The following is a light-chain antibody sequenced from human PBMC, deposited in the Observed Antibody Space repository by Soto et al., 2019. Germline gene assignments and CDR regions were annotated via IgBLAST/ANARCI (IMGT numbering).Light chain of an antibody. V-gene: IGKV3-15*01. J-gene: IGKJ1*01. CDR3: QQYGSSPRT. CDR1: QSVSSN. CDR2: GAS. Sequence: EIVMTQSPATLSVSPGERATLSCTASQSVSSNLAWYQQKPGQAHRLLIYGASTRATGIPARFSGSGSGTEFTLTISSLQSEDFAVYYCQQYGSSPRTFGQGIKVDIK.